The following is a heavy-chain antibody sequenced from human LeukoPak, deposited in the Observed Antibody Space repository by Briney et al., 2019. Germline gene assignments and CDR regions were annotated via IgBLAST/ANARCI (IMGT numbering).Heavy chain of an antibody. Sequence: ASVKVSRKASGYTFTSYGISWVRQASGQGLEWMGWINPNNGGGTNYAQKFQGRVTMTRDTSISTAYMELSRLRSDDTAVYYCARSSQPGYYYDSSGYLYWGQGTQVTVSS. J-gene: IGHJ4*02. CDR3: ARSSQPGYYYDSSGYLY. D-gene: IGHD3-22*01. CDR1: GYTFTSYG. CDR2: INPNNGGGT. V-gene: IGHV1-2*02.